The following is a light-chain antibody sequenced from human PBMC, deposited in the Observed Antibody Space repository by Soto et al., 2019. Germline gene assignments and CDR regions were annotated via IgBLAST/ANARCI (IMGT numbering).Light chain of an antibody. CDR3: ISYTTSSTPWV. Sequence: QSALTQPASVSGSPGQSITISCTGTSSDVGSYKYVSWYQQHPGKAPKLMIYEVSHRPSGVSNRFSGSKSGNTASLTISGLQAEDEADYYCISYTTSSTPWVFGGGPKLTVL. J-gene: IGLJ3*02. V-gene: IGLV2-14*01. CDR2: EVS. CDR1: SSDVGSYKY.